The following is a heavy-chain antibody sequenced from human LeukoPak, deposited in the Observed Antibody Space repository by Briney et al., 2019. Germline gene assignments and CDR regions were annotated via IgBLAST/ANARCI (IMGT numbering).Heavy chain of an antibody. CDR3: VRDQDEDRGSTTFDR. Sequence: GGSLRLSCAASGFTFSSYAMSWVRQAPGKGLEWVSAISGSGGSTYYADSVKGRFTISRDNSKNTLYLQMNSLRAGGTAIYYCVRDQDEDRGSTTFDRWGQGTLVTVSS. J-gene: IGHJ4*02. D-gene: IGHD1-26*01. V-gene: IGHV3-23*01. CDR2: ISGSGGST. CDR1: GFTFSSYA.